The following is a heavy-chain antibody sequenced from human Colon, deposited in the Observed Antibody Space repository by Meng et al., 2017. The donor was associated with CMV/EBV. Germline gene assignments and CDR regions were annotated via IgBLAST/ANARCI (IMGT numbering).Heavy chain of an antibody. CDR1: GYRFSSYG. CDR3: ARDKVGYAGGGDH. V-gene: IGHV1-18*01. CDR2: IGAHTGNT. Sequence: KASGYRFSSYGFSWVRQAPGQRLEWMGWIGAHTGNTNYAQKFQDRVTMTTDMSTSTAYMELRSLRSDDTAVYYCARDKVGYAGGGDHWGQGTLVTVSS. D-gene: IGHD5-12*01. J-gene: IGHJ4*02.